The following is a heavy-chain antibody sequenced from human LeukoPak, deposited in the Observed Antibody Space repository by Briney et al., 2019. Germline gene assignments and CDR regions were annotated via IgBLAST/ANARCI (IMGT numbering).Heavy chain of an antibody. CDR1: GYTFTGYY. Sequence: ASVKVSCKASGYTFTGYYMHWVRQAPGQGLEWMGWINPNSGGTNYAQKFQGRVTMTRDTSISTAYMELSRLRSDDTAVYSCARPHFWSGSFNWFDPWGQGTLVTVSS. D-gene: IGHD3-3*02. CDR2: INPNSGGT. J-gene: IGHJ5*02. V-gene: IGHV1-2*02. CDR3: ARPHFWSGSFNWFDP.